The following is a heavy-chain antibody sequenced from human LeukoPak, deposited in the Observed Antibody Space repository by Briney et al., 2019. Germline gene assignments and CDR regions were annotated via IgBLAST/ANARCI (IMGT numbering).Heavy chain of an antibody. Sequence: SQTLSLTCNVSGGSISSGDYYWSWIRQPPGKGLEWIGYIYYSGSTYYNPSLKSRVTISVDTSKNQFSLKLSSVTAADTAVYYCASERNSYGPGSYFDYWGQGTLVTVSS. CDR1: GGSISSGDYY. D-gene: IGHD5-18*01. J-gene: IGHJ4*02. V-gene: IGHV4-30-4*01. CDR2: IYYSGST. CDR3: ASERNSYGPGSYFDY.